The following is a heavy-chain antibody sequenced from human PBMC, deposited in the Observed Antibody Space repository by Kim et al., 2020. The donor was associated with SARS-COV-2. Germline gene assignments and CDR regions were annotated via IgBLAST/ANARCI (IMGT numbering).Heavy chain of an antibody. D-gene: IGHD3-22*01. CDR3: AREATYYDSSPIDY. J-gene: IGHJ4*02. CDR1: GFTFSSYS. V-gene: IGHV3-21*01. Sequence: GGSLRLSCAASGFTFSSYSMNWVRQAPGKGLEWVSSISSSSSYIYYADSVKGRFTISRDNAKNSLYLQMNSLRAEDTAVYYCAREATYYDSSPIDYWGQGTLVTVSS. CDR2: ISSSSSYI.